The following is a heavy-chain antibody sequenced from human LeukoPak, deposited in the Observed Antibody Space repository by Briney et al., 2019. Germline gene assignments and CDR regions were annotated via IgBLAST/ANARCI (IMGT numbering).Heavy chain of an antibody. D-gene: IGHD2-21*01. CDR2: IRSYSSYI. CDR3: ARYSEVYYYVDV. V-gene: IGHV3-21*01. CDR1: GFTFDTYN. J-gene: IGHJ6*03. Sequence: GGSLRLSCAASGFTFDTYNFNWVRQAPGKGLEWVATIRSYSSYIHYADSVKGRFIISRDAAKKSMYLQMNSLRVEDTAVYFCARYSEVYYYVDVWGTGTTVTVSS.